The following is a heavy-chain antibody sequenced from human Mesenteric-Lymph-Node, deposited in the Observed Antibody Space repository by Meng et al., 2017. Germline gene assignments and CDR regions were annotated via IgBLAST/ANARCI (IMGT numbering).Heavy chain of an antibody. Sequence: SVKVSCKASGYTFTGYYMHWVRQAPGQGLEWMGQINPNSGGTNDAQQFQGRVTITRDTSISTAYMELSRLRSDDTAVYYCAREPTPTYCDDSSGPGMRYWGQGTLVTVSS. V-gene: IGHV1-2*06. CDR2: INPNSGGT. CDR1: GYTFTGYY. CDR3: AREPTPTYCDDSSGPGMRY. D-gene: IGHD3-22*01. J-gene: IGHJ4*02.